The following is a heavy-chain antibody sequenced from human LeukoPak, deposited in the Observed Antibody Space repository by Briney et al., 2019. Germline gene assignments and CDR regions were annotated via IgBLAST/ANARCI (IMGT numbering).Heavy chain of an antibody. J-gene: IGHJ4*02. CDR2: IYYSGST. V-gene: IGHV4-59*08. Sequence: PSETLSLTCTVPGGSISSYYWSWIRQPPGKGLEWIGYIYYSGSTNYNPSLKSRVTISVDTSKNQFSLKLSSVTAADTAVYYCARLGTAAGTRSLDYWGQGTLVTVSS. D-gene: IGHD6-13*01. CDR3: ARLGTAAGTRSLDY. CDR1: GGSISSYY.